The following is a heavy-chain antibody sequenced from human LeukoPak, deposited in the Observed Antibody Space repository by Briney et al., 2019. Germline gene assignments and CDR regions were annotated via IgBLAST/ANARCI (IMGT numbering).Heavy chain of an antibody. CDR2: IYYSGST. CDR3: ARDLGRDFDY. Sequence: SEALSLTCTVSGGSISSYYWSWIRQPPGKGLEWIGYIYYSGSTNYNPSLKSRVTISVDTSKNQFSLKLSSVTAADTAVYYCARDLGRDFDYWGQGTLVTVSS. V-gene: IGHV4-59*01. CDR1: GGSISSYY. J-gene: IGHJ4*02.